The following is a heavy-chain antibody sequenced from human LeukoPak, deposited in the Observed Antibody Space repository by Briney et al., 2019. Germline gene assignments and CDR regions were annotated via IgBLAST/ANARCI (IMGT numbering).Heavy chain of an antibody. V-gene: IGHV3-15*01. D-gene: IGHD5-18*01. CDR3: TTGTWIQLWLADY. CDR1: GFTFTNAC. Sequence: GGSLRLSRKGSGFTFTNACMSWVRLAPGKGLEWVGHIKSQTDGGTTDYAAPVRGRFTISRDDSKNTLYLQLNSLKTEDTAVYYCTTGTWIQLWLADYWGQGTLVTVSS. CDR2: IKSQTDGGTT. J-gene: IGHJ4*02.